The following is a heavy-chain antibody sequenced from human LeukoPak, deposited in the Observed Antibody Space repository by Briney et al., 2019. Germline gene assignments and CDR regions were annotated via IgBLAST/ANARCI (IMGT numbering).Heavy chain of an antibody. CDR3: AREAYSTSSFDY. Sequence: ASVKVSCKSSGYTFTGYYMHWVRQAPGQGLEWMGWINSNSGGTNYAQKFQGRVTMTRGTSSLTAYMELSRLRSDDTAVYYCAREAYSTSSFDYWGQGTLVTVSS. V-gene: IGHV1-2*02. CDR1: GYTFTGYY. J-gene: IGHJ4*02. CDR2: INSNSGGT. D-gene: IGHD6-6*01.